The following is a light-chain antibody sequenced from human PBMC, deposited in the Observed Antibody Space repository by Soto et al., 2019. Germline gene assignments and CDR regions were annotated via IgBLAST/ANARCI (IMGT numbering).Light chain of an antibody. CDR3: QQFDHYPFT. Sequence: DIQLTQSPSFLSASVGDRVTITCRASLGIRDNLAWYQQKPGQVPRLLIYSASTWQSEVPARFSGSGSGADFTLIISRLQPEDFASYYCQQFDHYPFTFGGGTRVEI. V-gene: IGKV1-9*01. CDR1: LGIRDN. CDR2: SAS. J-gene: IGKJ4*01.